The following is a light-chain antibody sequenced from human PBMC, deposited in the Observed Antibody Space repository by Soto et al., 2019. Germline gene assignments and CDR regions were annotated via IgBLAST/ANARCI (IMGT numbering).Light chain of an antibody. CDR2: EVN. J-gene: IGLJ2*01. Sequence: QSALTQPASVSASPGQSITISCTGSSSDVGGYNYVSWYQQHPGKAPKLMIYEVNNRPSGVSDRFSGSKSDNTASLTISGLHAEDEADYYCSSYTSSITPHVIFGGGTKLTVL. CDR1: SSDVGGYNY. V-gene: IGLV2-14*01. CDR3: SSYTSSITPHVI.